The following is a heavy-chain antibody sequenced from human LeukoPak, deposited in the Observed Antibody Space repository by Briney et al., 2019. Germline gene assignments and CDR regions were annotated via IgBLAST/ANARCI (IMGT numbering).Heavy chain of an antibody. CDR1: GGFISSTSYY. CDR3: AREYCSSTSCPNVFDY. CDR2: IYYNGNT. J-gene: IGHJ4*02. Sequence: SETLSLTCTVSGGFISSTSYYWGWIRQAPGKGLEWIGSIYYNGNTYYNQSLKSRVTISIDTSKNQFSLKLSSVTAADTAVYYCAREYCSSTSCPNVFDYWGQGTLVTVSS. V-gene: IGHV4-39*07. D-gene: IGHD2-2*01.